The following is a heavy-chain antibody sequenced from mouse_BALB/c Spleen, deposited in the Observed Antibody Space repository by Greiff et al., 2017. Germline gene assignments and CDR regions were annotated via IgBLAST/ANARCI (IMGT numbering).Heavy chain of an antibody. CDR2: IDPENGNT. Sequence: EVKLMESGAELVRPGALVKLSCKASGFNIKDYYMHWVKQRPEQGLEWIGWIDPENGNTIYDPKFQGKASITADTSSNTAYLQLSSLTSEDTAVYYCARRTTGVYPFAYWGQGTLVTVSA. CDR3: ARRTTGVYPFAY. J-gene: IGHJ3*01. D-gene: IGHD2-13*01. CDR1: GFNIKDYY. V-gene: IGHV14-1*02.